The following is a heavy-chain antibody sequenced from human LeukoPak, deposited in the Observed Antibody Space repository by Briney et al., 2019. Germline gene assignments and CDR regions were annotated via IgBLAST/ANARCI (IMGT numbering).Heavy chain of an antibody. V-gene: IGHV1-8*01. Sequence: ASVKVSCKASGYTFTSYDINWVRQATGQGLEWMGWMNPNSGNTGYAQKFQGRVTMTRNTSISTAYMELSSLRSEDTAVYYCASGIGYYDSSGYYSYDYWGQGALVTVSS. D-gene: IGHD3-22*01. J-gene: IGHJ4*02. CDR3: ASGIGYYDSSGYYSYDY. CDR2: MNPNSGNT. CDR1: GYTFTSYD.